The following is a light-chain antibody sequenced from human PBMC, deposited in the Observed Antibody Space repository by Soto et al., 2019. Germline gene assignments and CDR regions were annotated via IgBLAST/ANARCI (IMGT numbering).Light chain of an antibody. CDR3: QQRSNWIT. V-gene: IGKV3D-20*02. CDR2: GVS. CDR1: QPVSSNF. J-gene: IGKJ4*01. Sequence: ELVLTQSPGTLSLSPGESAALSCRASQPVSSNFLAWYQQKPGQAPRLLIYGVSSRASGIPDRFFGSGSGTDFTLTISSLEPEDFAVYYCQQRSNWITFGGGTKVDIK.